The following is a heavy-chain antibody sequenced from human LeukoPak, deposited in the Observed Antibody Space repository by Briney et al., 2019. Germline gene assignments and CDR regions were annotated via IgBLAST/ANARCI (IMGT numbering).Heavy chain of an antibody. D-gene: IGHD6-19*01. CDR3: ARGGGWYTHYYYYYMDV. Sequence: GGPLRLSCAASGFTISSYEMNWVRQAPGKGLEWDSYISSSGSTIYYADSVKGRFTISRDNAKNSLYLQMNSLRAEDTAVYYCARGGGWYTHYYYYYMDVWGKGTTVTVSS. V-gene: IGHV3-48*03. CDR1: GFTISSYE. CDR2: ISSSGSTI. J-gene: IGHJ6*03.